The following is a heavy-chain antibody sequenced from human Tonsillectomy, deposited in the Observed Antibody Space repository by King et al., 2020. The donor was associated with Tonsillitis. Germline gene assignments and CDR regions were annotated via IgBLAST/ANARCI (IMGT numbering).Heavy chain of an antibody. CDR3: ARDGSTGWLAD. Sequence: VQLVESGAEVRKPGASVKVSCKASGYTFTGYYMHWVRQAPGQGLEWMGLINPNSGGTDYAQKFQGRVSVTRDTSISTAYMELSRLRSDDTAVYYCARDGSTGWLADWGQGTLVTVSS. CDR1: GYTFTGYY. J-gene: IGHJ4*02. D-gene: IGHD6-19*01. CDR2: INPNSGGT. V-gene: IGHV1-2*02.